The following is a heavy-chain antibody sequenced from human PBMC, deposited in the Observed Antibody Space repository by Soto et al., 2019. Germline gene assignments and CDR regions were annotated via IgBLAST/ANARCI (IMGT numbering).Heavy chain of an antibody. D-gene: IGHD6-13*01. V-gene: IGHV3-9*01. CDR3: AKDSSSWYRGCFDP. CDR2: ISWNSGSI. CDR1: GFTFDDYA. J-gene: IGHJ5*02. Sequence: EVQLVESGGGLVQPGRSLRLSCAASGFTFDDYAMHWVRQAPGKGLEWVSGISWNSGSIGYADSVKGRFTISRDNAKNSLYLQMNSLRAEDTALYYCAKDSSSWYRGCFDPWGQGTPVTVSS.